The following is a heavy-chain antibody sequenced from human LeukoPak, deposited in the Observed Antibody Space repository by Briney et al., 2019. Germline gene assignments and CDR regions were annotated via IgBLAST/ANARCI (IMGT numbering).Heavy chain of an antibody. Sequence: GGSLRLSCAASGFTFSSYSMNWVRQAPGKGLEWVSSISSSSSYIYYADSVKGRFTISRDNAKNSLYLQMNSLRAEDTAVYYCARELRGYSYGRFWCFDLWGRGTLVTVSS. CDR3: ARELRGYSYGRFWCFDL. J-gene: IGHJ2*01. V-gene: IGHV3-21*01. D-gene: IGHD5-12*01. CDR1: GFTFSSYS. CDR2: ISSSSSYI.